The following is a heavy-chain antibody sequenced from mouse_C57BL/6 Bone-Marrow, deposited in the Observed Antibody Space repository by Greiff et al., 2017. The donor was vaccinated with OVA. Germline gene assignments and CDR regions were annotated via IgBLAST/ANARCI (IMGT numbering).Heavy chain of an antibody. CDR1: GYTFTGYW. CDR3: ARGATMITHFDN. Sequence: QVQLQQSGAELMKPGASVKLSCKATGYTFTGYWIEWVKQRPGHGLEWIGEILPGSGSTNYNEKFKGKATCTADTSSNTAYMQLSSLTTEASAVYYGARGATMITHFDNWCQGTTLTVSA. D-gene: IGHD2-4*01. CDR2: ILPGSGST. V-gene: IGHV1-9*01. J-gene: IGHJ2*01.